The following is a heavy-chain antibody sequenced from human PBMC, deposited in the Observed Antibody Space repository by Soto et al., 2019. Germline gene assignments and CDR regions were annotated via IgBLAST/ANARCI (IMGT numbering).Heavy chain of an antibody. CDR1: GGTFSSYT. D-gene: IGHD3-10*01. J-gene: IGHJ5*02. CDR2: IIPILGIA. V-gene: IGHV1-69*02. Sequence: GASVKVSCKASGGTFSSYTISWVRQAPGQGLEWMGRIIPILGIANYAQKFQGRVTITADKSTSTAYMELSSLRSEDTAVYYCERVNGFGELNNWFDPWGQGTLVTVSS. CDR3: ERVNGFGELNNWFDP.